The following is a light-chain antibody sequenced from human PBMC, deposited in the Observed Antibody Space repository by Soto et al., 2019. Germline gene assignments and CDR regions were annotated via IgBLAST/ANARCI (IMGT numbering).Light chain of an antibody. CDR2: EVS. V-gene: IGLV2-14*01. CDR3: SSYSYRSPCV. CDR1: NSDVGGYNY. Sequence: QSVLTQPASVSGSPGQSITISCTGTNSDVGGYNYVTWYQQHRGKAPKLIIYEVSNRPSGVSNRFSGYKSGHTASLTISGLQAADEADYYCSSYSYRSPCVFGTGTKLTVL. J-gene: IGLJ1*01.